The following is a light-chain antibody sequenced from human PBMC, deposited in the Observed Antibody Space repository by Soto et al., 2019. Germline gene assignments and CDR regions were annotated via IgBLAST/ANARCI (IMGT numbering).Light chain of an antibody. Sequence: EIVMTQSPPTLSVSPGERTTLSCRASQSVSSNLAWYQQKPGQAPRLLIYGASTRATGIPARFSGSGSGTEFTLTISSLQSEDFAVYYCQQYYTWPLTFGGGSKVEIK. CDR3: QQYYTWPLT. CDR1: QSVSSN. J-gene: IGKJ4*01. V-gene: IGKV3-15*01. CDR2: GAS.